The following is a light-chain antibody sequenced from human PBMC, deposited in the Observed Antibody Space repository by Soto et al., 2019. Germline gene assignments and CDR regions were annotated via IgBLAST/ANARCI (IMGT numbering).Light chain of an antibody. CDR1: QSIFNY. CDR3: QQGYNTLT. Sequence: DIQMTQSPSSLSSSVGDRVTITCRASQSIFNYLSWYQQKPGKAPKLLIYAASSLHSGVPARFSGSGSGTDFTLTISSLQPEDFATYYCQQGYNTLTFGQGTKVDIK. J-gene: IGKJ1*01. CDR2: AAS. V-gene: IGKV1-39*01.